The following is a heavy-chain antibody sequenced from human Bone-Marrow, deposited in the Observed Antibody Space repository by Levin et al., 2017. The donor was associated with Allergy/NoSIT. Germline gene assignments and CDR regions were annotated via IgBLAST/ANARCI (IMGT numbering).Heavy chain of an antibody. J-gene: IGHJ4*02. V-gene: IGHV1-8*01. CDR2: MKPSSGDT. D-gene: IGHD3-3*01. CDR3: ARGRYDLKH. CDR1: GYTFNNYD. Sequence: PGESLKISCKASGYTFNNYDINWVRQAAGQGLEWMGWMKPSSGDTGYAEKFQGRVTLTRNSSINTAYMEVSSLTSDDTAVYYCARGRYDLKHWGQGTQVTVSP.